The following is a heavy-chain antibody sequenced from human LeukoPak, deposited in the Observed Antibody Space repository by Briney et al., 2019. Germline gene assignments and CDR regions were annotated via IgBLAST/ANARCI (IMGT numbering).Heavy chain of an antibody. V-gene: IGHV1-2*02. CDR3: AREGCSGGSCYFDY. J-gene: IGHJ4*02. CDR1: GYTFTGYY. Sequence: ASVKVSCKDSGYTFTGYYMHWVRQAPGQGLEWMGWINPNRGGTNYAQRFQGRVTMNRDTSISTTYMELSRLRSDDTAVYYCAREGCSGGSCYFDYWGQGTLVTVSS. CDR2: INPNRGGT. D-gene: IGHD2-15*01.